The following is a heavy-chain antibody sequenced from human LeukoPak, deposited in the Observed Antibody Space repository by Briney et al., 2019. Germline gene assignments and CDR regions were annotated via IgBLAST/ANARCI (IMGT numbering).Heavy chain of an antibody. D-gene: IGHD3-3*01. CDR1: GFTFSRYW. CDR2: IKQDGSEK. CDR3: ATDRGWRTSGYYLYYFEY. Sequence: GGSLRLSCAASGFTFSRYWMSWVRQVPRKGLEWVANIKQDGSEKYYVDSVNGRFTISRDNAKNSLYLQMSSLRAEDTAVYYCATDRGWRTSGYYLYYFEYWGQGTLVTFSS. V-gene: IGHV3-7*01. J-gene: IGHJ4*02.